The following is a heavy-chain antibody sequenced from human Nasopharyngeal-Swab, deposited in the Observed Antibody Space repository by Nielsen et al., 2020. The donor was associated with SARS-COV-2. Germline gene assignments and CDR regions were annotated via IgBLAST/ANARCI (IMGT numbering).Heavy chain of an antibody. J-gene: IGHJ5*02. CDR3: VRREYSNRLDP. CDR2: IHYGGGT. Sequence: SETLSLTCTVAGGSMSSSGYHWGWIRQPPGKGLEWIGSIHYGGGTYYNPSLSRRVTLAVDPSRNQFSLTVPSVTAADTALYYCVRREYSNRLDPWGQGTLVTVSS. V-gene: IGHV4-39*01. CDR1: GGSMSSSGYH. D-gene: IGHD2/OR15-2a*01.